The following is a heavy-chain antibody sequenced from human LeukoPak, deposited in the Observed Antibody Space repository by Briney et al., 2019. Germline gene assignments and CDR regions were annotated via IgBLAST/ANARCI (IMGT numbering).Heavy chain of an antibody. V-gene: IGHV1-46*02. CDR1: GYTFHSYY. J-gene: IGHJ4*02. Sequence: GASVKVSCMASGYTFHSYYMHGVRQAPGQGLEWVGIINPSGCSTSYAQKFQGRVTMTRDTSTSPAYTELSSLRSEATAVYYCARATVVTLFDYWGQGTLVTVSS. D-gene: IGHD4-23*01. CDR2: INPSGCST. CDR3: ARATVVTLFDY.